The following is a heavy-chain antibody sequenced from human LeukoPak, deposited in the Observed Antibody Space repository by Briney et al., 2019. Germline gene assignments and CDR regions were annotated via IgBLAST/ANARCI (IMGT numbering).Heavy chain of an antibody. D-gene: IGHD2-2*01. CDR1: GFTFSSYA. CDR2: ISGSGGST. V-gene: IGHV3-23*01. J-gene: IGHJ4*02. CDR3: AKDLQPLGYCSSTSCYGGVGY. Sequence: GGSLRLSCAASGFTFSSYAMSWVRQAPGKGLEWVSAISGSGGSTYYADSVKGRFTVSRDNSKNTLYLQMNSLRAEDTAVYYCAKDLQPLGYCSSTSCYGGVGYWGQGTLVTVSS.